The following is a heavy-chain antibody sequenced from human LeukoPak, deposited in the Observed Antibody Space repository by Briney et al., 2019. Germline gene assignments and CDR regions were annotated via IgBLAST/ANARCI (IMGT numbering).Heavy chain of an antibody. CDR2: IYHSGST. Sequence: PSETLSLTCAVSGGSISSSNWWSWVRQPPGKGLEWIGEIYHSGSTNYNPSLKSRVTMSVDKSKNQFSLKLSSVTAADTAVYYCARQVATMVRGVIITLIDYWGQGTLVTVSS. D-gene: IGHD3-10*01. V-gene: IGHV4-4*02. CDR3: ARQVATMVRGVIITLIDY. J-gene: IGHJ4*02. CDR1: GGSISSSNW.